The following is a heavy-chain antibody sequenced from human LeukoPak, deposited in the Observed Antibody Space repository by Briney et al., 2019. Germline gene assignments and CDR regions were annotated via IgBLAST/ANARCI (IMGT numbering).Heavy chain of an antibody. Sequence: GRSLRLSCAASGITFSSYGMHWVRQAPGKGLEWVAVIWYDGSNKYYADSVKGRFTISRDNSKNTLYLQMNSLRAEDTAVYYCARTGVVNDAFDIWGQGTMVTVSS. CDR1: GITFSSYG. CDR2: IWYDGSNK. CDR3: ARTGVVNDAFDI. V-gene: IGHV3-33*01. D-gene: IGHD3-3*01. J-gene: IGHJ3*02.